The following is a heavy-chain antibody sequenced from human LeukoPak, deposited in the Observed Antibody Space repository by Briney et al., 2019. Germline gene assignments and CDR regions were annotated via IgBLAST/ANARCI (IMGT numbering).Heavy chain of an antibody. Sequence: GGSLRLSCAASEFTFSDYYMSWIRQAPGKGLEWVSYISSSSSYTNYADSVKGRFTISRDNAKNSLYLQMNSLRAEDTAVYYCARPIAAAGYTLDYWGQGTLVTVSS. CDR3: ARPIAAAGYTLDY. V-gene: IGHV3-11*06. CDR2: ISSSSSYT. J-gene: IGHJ4*02. CDR1: EFTFSDYY. D-gene: IGHD6-13*01.